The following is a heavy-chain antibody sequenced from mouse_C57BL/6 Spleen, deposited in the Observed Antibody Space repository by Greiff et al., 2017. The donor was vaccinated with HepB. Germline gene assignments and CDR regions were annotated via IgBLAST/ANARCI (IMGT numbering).Heavy chain of an antibody. J-gene: IGHJ2*01. CDR3: AGKGICQGEFDY. CDR2: ISSGSSTI. Sequence: EVKLVESGGGLVKPGGSLKLSCAASGFTFSDYGMHWVRQAPEKGLEWVAYISSGSSTIYYADTVKGRFTISRDNAKNTLFLQMTSLRSEDTAMYYCAGKGICQGEFDYWGQGTTLTVSS. D-gene: IGHD6-1*01. CDR1: GFTFSDYG. V-gene: IGHV5-17*01.